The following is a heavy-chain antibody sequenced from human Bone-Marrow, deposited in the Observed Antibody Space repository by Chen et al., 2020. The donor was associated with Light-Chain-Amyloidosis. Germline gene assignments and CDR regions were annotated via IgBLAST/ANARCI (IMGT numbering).Heavy chain of an antibody. CDR3: ARPATPIGRIWFDP. J-gene: IGHJ5*02. CDR2: IYTSGST. CDR1: YY. Sequence: YYWGWIRQAPGKGLEWIGTIYTSGSTYYNPSLKSRVAXXXXXXXXXXXXXXXXXXXXXXXMYYCARPATPIGRIWFDPWGQGILVTVSS. V-gene: IGHV4-39*01. D-gene: IGHD2-15*01.